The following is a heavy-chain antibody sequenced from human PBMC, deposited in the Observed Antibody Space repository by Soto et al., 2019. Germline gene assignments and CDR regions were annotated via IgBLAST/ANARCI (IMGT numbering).Heavy chain of an antibody. CDR1: GDSISSSSYY. CDR2: INYSGST. CDR3: ARDKITGLFDY. D-gene: IGHD2-8*02. Sequence: SETLSLTCTVSGDSISSSSYYWGWIRQPPGKGPEWIGSINYSGSTNYNPSLKSRVTISVDTSKNQFSLKLTSVTAADTAVYYCARDKITGLFDYWGQGTLVT. V-gene: IGHV4-39*02. J-gene: IGHJ4*02.